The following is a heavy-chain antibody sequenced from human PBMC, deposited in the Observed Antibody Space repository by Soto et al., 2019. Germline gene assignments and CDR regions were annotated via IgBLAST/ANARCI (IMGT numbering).Heavy chain of an antibody. D-gene: IGHD1-1*01. CDR3: ARSALGTHFDY. CDR1: GGSISSYY. V-gene: IGHV4-59*01. J-gene: IGHJ4*02. Sequence: PETLSLTCTVSGGSISSYYWSWIRQPPGKGLEWIGYIYYSGSTNYNPSLKSRVTISVDTSKNQFSLKLSSVTAADTAVYYCARSALGTHFDYWGQGTLVTVSS. CDR2: IYYSGST.